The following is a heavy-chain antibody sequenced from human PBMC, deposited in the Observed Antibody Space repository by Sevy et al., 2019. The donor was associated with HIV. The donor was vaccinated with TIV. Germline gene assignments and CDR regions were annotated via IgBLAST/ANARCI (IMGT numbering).Heavy chain of an antibody. D-gene: IGHD2-15*01. CDR3: ATASPRVADY. CDR2: ISSSGSTM. Sequence: GGSLRLSCAASGFTFSSYEMNWVRQAPGKGLERVSYISSSGSTMYYADSVKGRFTISRDNAKNSLYLQMNSLRAEDTAVYYCATASPRVADYWGQGTLVTVSS. CDR1: GFTFSSYE. J-gene: IGHJ4*02. V-gene: IGHV3-48*03.